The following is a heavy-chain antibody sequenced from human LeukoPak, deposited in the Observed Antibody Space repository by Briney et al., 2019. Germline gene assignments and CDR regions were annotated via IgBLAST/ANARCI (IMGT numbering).Heavy chain of an antibody. CDR1: GYTFTGYY. Sequence: ASVKVSCKASGYTFTGYYMRWVRQAPGQGLEWMGWINPNSGGTNYAQKFQGRVTMTRDTSISTAYMELSRLRSDDTAVYYCARGRRREYQLLYNWFDPWGQGTLVTVSS. D-gene: IGHD2-2*01. CDR3: ARGRRREYQLLYNWFDP. V-gene: IGHV1-2*02. J-gene: IGHJ5*02. CDR2: INPNSGGT.